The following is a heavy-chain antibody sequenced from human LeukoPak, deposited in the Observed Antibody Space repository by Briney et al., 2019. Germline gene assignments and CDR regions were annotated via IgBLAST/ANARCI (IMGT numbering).Heavy chain of an antibody. CDR2: IYTSGST. J-gene: IGHJ6*03. CDR1: GGSISSYY. Sequence: SETLSLTCTVSGGSISSYYWSWIRQPAGKGLEWIGRIYTSGSTNYNPSLKSRVTISVDTSKNQFSLKLSSVTAADTAVYYCARANLGSYYYYYYMDVWGKGTTVTVSS. D-gene: IGHD1-26*01. V-gene: IGHV4-4*07. CDR3: ARANLGSYYYYYYMDV.